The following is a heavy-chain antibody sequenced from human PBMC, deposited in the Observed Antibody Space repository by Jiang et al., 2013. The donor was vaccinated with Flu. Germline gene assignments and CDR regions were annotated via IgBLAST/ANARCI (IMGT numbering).Heavy chain of an antibody. CDR2: IYYSGDT. CDR3: ARAPPYYYGSGSPYYFDF. D-gene: IGHD3-10*01. V-gene: IGHV4-30-4*01. CDR1: GGSISSRDYF. J-gene: IGHJ4*02. Sequence: PGLVKPSQTLSLTCTVSGGSISSRDYFWSWIRQPPGKGLEWIGYIYYSGDTYYNPSLKSRVTISMDTSKNQFSLSLRSVTAADTAVYYCARAPPYYYGSGSPYYFDFWGQGTLVTVSS.